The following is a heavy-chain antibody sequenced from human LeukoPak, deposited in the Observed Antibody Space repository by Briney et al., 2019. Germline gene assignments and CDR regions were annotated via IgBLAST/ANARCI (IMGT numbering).Heavy chain of an antibody. CDR1: GGSISSSSYY. Sequence: PSETLSLTCTVSGGSISSSSYYWAWIRQPPGKGLEWIGTIYYSGSTYYNPSLKSRVTISVDTSKNQFSLKLSSVTAADTAVFYCATFYTPDKNFDYWGQGTLVTVSS. CDR3: ATFYTPDKNFDY. J-gene: IGHJ4*02. D-gene: IGHD2-15*01. V-gene: IGHV4-39*01. CDR2: IYYSGST.